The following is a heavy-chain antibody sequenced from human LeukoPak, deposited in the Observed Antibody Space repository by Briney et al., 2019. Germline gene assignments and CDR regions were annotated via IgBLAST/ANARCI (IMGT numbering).Heavy chain of an antibody. CDR1: GYTFTSCG. J-gene: IGHJ4*02. Sequence: ASVKVSCKASGYTFTSCGISWVRQAPGQGLEWMGWISAYNGNTNYAQKLQGRVTMTTDTSASTAYMELRSLRSDDTAVYYCASGDGYDYVWGSYRYTPLGYWGQGTLVTVSS. CDR2: ISAYNGNT. CDR3: ASGDGYDYVWGSYRYTPLGY. D-gene: IGHD3-16*02. V-gene: IGHV1-18*01.